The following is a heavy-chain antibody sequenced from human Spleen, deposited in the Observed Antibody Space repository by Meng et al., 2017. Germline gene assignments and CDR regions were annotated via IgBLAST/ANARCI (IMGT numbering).Heavy chain of an antibody. D-gene: IGHD3-16*01. V-gene: IGHV1-46*01. J-gene: IGHJ3*02. CDR3: ARENHEGEDVDAFDI. CDR1: GYTFTAYY. Sequence: ASVKVSCKTSGYTFTAYYMHWVRQAPGQGLEWMGIINPSGGSTSYAQKFQGRVTMTRDTSTSTVYMELSSLRSEDTAVYYCARENHEGEDVDAFDIWGQGTMVTVSS. CDR2: INPSGGST.